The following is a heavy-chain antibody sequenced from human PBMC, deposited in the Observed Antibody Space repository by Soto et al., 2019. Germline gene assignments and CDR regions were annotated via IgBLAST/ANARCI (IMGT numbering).Heavy chain of an antibody. Sequence: QVQLVQSGAEVKKPGASVKVSCKASGYTFTSYGISWVRQAPGQGLEWMGWISAYNGNTNYAQKLQGRVTMTTDTHTSTADVELRRLRSDDPAVYYCARDYYCSGRLYAHNWFDPWGQGTLVTVSS. J-gene: IGHJ5*02. CDR3: ARDYYCSGRLYAHNWFDP. V-gene: IGHV1-18*01. CDR1: GYTFTSYG. D-gene: IGHD3-10*01. CDR2: ISAYNGNT.